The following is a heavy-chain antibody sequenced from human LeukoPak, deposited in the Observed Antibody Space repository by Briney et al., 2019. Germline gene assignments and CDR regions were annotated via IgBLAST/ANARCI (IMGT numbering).Heavy chain of an antibody. CDR1: GFTFSSDA. CDR2: ISGSGDST. D-gene: IGHD1-7*01. CDR3: AKTYNWNYHY. Sequence: GGSLRVSCVASGFTFSSDAMSWVRQAPGKGLEWVSVISGSGDSTYYADSVKGRFTFSRDNSKNTLYLQMNSLRAEDTAVYYCAKTYNWNYHYWGQGTLVTVSS. V-gene: IGHV3-23*01. J-gene: IGHJ4*02.